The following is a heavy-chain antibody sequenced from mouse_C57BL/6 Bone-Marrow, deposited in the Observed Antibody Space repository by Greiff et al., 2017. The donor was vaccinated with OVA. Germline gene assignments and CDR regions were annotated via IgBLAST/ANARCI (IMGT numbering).Heavy chain of an antibody. CDR1: GYAFSSSW. CDR3: ARQLGPFFAY. V-gene: IGHV1-82*01. CDR2: IYPGDGDT. D-gene: IGHD4-1*02. J-gene: IGHJ3*01. Sequence: VQLQQSGPELVKPGASVKISCKASGYAFSSSWMNWVKQRPGKGLEWIGRIYPGDGDTNYNGKFKGKATLTADKSSSTAYMQLSSLTSEDSAVYYCARQLGPFFAYWGQGTLVTVSA.